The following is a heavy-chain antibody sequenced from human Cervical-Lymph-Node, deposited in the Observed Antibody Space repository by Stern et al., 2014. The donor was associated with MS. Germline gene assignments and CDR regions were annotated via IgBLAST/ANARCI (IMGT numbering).Heavy chain of an antibody. CDR3: AKVRNAFDHLDN. V-gene: IGHV3-9*01. CDR2: ITWNSDRI. D-gene: IGHD3-9*01. J-gene: IGHJ4*02. Sequence: VQLVQSGGGLVQPGRSLRLSCEASGFSFDDHAMHWVRQAPGKGLEWGSGITWNSDRIVYADSVKGRFTISRDNAKNSLYLQLNSLRAEDTALYYCAKVRNAFDHLDNWGQGTLVTVSS. CDR1: GFSFDDHA.